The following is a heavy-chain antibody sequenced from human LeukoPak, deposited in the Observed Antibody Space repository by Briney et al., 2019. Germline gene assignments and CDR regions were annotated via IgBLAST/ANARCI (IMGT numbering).Heavy chain of an antibody. Sequence: SETLSLTCAVSGGSISSSNWWSWVRQPPGKGLEWIGEIYHSGSTNYNPSLKSRVTISVDKSKNQFPLKLSSVTAADTAVYYCAKVAVAGRGGFDYWGQGTLVTVSS. V-gene: IGHV4-4*02. J-gene: IGHJ4*02. D-gene: IGHD6-19*01. CDR3: AKVAVAGRGGFDY. CDR1: GGSISSSNW. CDR2: IYHSGST.